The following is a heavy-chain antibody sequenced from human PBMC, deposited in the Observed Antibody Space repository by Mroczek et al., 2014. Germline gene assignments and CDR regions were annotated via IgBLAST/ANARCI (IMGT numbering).Heavy chain of an antibody. V-gene: IGHV1-69*04. J-gene: IGHJ6*02. D-gene: IGHD5-12*01. CDR2: IIPILGIA. CDR3: ARDFAGYDSGGMDV. Sequence: QVQLVQSGAEVKKPGSSVKVSCKASGGTFSSYTISWVRQAPGQGLEWMGRIIPILGIANYAQKFQGRVTITADKSTSTAYMELSSLRSEDTAVYYCARDFAGYDSGGMDVWGQGTTVTVSS. CDR1: GGTFSSYT.